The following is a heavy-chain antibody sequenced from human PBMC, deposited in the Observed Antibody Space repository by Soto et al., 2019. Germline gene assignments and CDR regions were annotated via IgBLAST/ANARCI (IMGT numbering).Heavy chain of an antibody. CDR2: INPSNGAT. CDR1: GYTFTSYY. CDR3: ARERSSRDTAYDDSDYYYYYMDV. Sequence: QVQLVQSGAEVKKPGASLKVSCKSSGYTFTSYYIHWVRQAPGQGLEWMGLINPSNGATTHAQRFLGRLAMTRATSTSTVDMELSSLRSEDTALYFCARERSSRDTAYDDSDYYYYYMDVWGKGTTVTVSS. D-gene: IGHD3-10*01. V-gene: IGHV1-46*03. J-gene: IGHJ6*03.